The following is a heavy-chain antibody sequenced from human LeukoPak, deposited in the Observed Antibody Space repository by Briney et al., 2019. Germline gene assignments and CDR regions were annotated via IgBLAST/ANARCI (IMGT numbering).Heavy chain of an antibody. D-gene: IGHD4-17*01. CDR3: ARDLRASRWFDH. Sequence: ASVKVSCKASGYTFTSYAMHWVRQAPGQRLEWMGWINAGNGNTKYSQKFQGRVTITRDTSASTAYMELSSLRSEDTAVYYCARDLRASRWFDHWGQGTLVTVSS. CDR1: GYTFTSYA. J-gene: IGHJ5*02. CDR2: INAGNGNT. V-gene: IGHV1-3*01.